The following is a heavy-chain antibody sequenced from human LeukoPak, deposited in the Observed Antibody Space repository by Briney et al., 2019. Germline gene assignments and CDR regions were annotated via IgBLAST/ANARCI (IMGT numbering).Heavy chain of an antibody. J-gene: IGHJ3*02. CDR1: GYSFTSYW. CDR3: ARRPTTVVTSDAFDI. CDR2: IYPGDSDT. V-gene: IGHV5-51*01. Sequence: GESLKISCKGSGYSFTSYWIGWVRQMPGKGLEWMGIIYPGDSDTRYSPSFQGQVTISADKSISTAYLQWSSLKASDTAMYYCARRPTTVVTSDAFDIWGQGTMVTVSS. D-gene: IGHD4-23*01.